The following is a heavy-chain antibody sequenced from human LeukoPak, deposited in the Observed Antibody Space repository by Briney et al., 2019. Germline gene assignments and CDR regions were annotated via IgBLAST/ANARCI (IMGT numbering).Heavy chain of an antibody. J-gene: IGHJ4*02. D-gene: IGHD2-15*01. CDR1: GFTFSNYA. Sequence: GGSLRLSCTASGFTFSNYAMSWVRRAPGKGLEWVSGICGGSDAGRHYTDSVKGRFTISRDNSKNTVYLEMHSLGGEDTAVYYCARGRGGSCYSDFGYWGQGTLVTVSS. CDR3: ARGRGGSCYSDFGY. V-gene: IGHV3-23*01. CDR2: ICGGSDAGR.